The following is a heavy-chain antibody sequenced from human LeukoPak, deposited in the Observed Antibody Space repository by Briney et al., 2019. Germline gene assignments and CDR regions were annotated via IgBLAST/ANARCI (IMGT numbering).Heavy chain of an antibody. CDR1: GYTFDTYG. D-gene: IGHD2-21*02. Sequence: ASVKVSCKTSGYTFDTYGITWVRQAPGQGLEWMGWISAHNGNTNYAQKFQGRVTMTRDTSTRTAYMEVRSLTSDDTAVYYCARDPRNFCASDCYGTYFDYWGQGSLVIVSS. J-gene: IGHJ4*02. V-gene: IGHV1-18*01. CDR3: ARDPRNFCASDCYGTYFDY. CDR2: ISAHNGNT.